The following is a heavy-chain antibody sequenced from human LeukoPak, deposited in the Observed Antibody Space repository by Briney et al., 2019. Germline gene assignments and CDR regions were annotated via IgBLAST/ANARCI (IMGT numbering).Heavy chain of an antibody. J-gene: IGHJ6*03. CDR2: ISYSGSN. Sequence: PSETLSLTCTVSGGSISSDYWSWIRLPPGKGLEWIGYISYSGSNSYNPSLKSRVSISIDTSKKQFSLRLSSVTAADTAVYYCARGRSGWYGGGTYYYYYMDVWGKGTTVTISS. D-gene: IGHD6-19*01. CDR3: ARGRSGWYGGGTYYYYYMDV. V-gene: IGHV4-59*01. CDR1: GGSISSDY.